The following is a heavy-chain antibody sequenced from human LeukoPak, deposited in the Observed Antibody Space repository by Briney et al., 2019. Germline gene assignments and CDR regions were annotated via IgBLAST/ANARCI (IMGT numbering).Heavy chain of an antibody. CDR1: GGSISSYY. V-gene: IGHV4-4*07. CDR2: IYTSGST. Sequence: SETLSLTXTVSGGSISSYYWSWIRQPAGKGLEWIGRIYTSGSTNYNPSLKSRVTMSVDTSKNQFSLKLSSVTAADTAVYYCARDRLDTAMVTPFDYSGQGTLVTVSS. J-gene: IGHJ4*02. CDR3: ARDRLDTAMVTPFDY. D-gene: IGHD5-18*01.